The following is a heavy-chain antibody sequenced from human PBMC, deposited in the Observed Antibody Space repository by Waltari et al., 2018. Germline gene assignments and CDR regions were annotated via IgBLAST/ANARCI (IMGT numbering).Heavy chain of an antibody. CDR1: GGSISSGSYY. Sequence: QVQLQESGPGLVKPSQTLSLTCTVSGGSISSGSYYWSWIRQPAGTGLAWIGRIYTSGSTNYNPSLKSRVTISVDTSKNQFSLKLSSVTAADTAVYYCARDSVRPKPALSGWFPPYYYYGMDVWGQGTTVTVSS. CDR3: ARDSVRPKPALSGWFPPYYYYGMDV. J-gene: IGHJ6*02. CDR2: IYTSGST. D-gene: IGHD6-19*01. V-gene: IGHV4-61*02.